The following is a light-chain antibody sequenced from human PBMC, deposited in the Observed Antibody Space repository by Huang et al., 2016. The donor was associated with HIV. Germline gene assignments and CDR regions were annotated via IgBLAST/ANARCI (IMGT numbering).Light chain of an antibody. Sequence: EVVLTQSPATLSVSPGDRVTLSCRASQRIGLNLAWYQPQPGQAPRLLISGASTRATGIPSRFSGSRSGTEFTLTLSSLRSEDFAVYYCQQYSKWPPRFGQGTKVEI. CDR1: QRIGLN. J-gene: IGKJ1*01. V-gene: IGKV3-15*01. CDR2: GAS. CDR3: QQYSKWPPR.